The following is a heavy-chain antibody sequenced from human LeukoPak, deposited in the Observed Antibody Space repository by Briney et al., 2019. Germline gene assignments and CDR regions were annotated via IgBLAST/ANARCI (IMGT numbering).Heavy chain of an antibody. Sequence: PSETLSLTCTVSGGSISSYYWSWIRQPAGKGLEWIGRIYTSGSTNYNPSLKSRVTMSVDTSKNQFSLKLISVTAADTAVYYCARGYGSGSYYILFDYWGQGTLVTVSS. CDR1: GGSISSYY. CDR2: IYTSGST. CDR3: ARGYGSGSYYILFDY. J-gene: IGHJ4*02. D-gene: IGHD3-10*01. V-gene: IGHV4-4*07.